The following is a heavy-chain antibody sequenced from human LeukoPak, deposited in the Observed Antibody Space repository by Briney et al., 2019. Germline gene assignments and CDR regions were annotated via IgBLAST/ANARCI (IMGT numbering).Heavy chain of an antibody. D-gene: IGHD3-10*01. CDR3: AREGPDYYGSGSYYKAYSWFGP. CDR1: GFTFSSYA. J-gene: IGHJ5*02. CDR2: ISYDGSNK. Sequence: QPGGSLRLSCAASGFTFSSYAMHWVRQAPGKGLEWVAVISYDGSNKYYADSVKGRFTISRDNSKNTLYLQMNSLRAEDTAVYYCAREGPDYYGSGSYYKAYSWFGPWGQGTLVTVSS. V-gene: IGHV3-30*04.